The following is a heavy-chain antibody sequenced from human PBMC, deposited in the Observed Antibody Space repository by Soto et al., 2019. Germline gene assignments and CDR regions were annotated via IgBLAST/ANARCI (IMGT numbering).Heavy chain of an antibody. D-gene: IGHD6-19*01. J-gene: IGHJ5*02. CDR3: AKNTRGLYSSGWYWFNP. CDR1: GFTFSSYA. CDR2: ISYDGSNK. Sequence: GGSLRLSCAASGFTFSSYAMHWVRQAPGKGLEWVAVISYDGSNKYYADSVKGRFTISRDNSKNTLYLQMNSLRAEDTAVYYCAKNTRGLYSSGWYWFNPWGQGTLVTVSS. V-gene: IGHV3-30-3*02.